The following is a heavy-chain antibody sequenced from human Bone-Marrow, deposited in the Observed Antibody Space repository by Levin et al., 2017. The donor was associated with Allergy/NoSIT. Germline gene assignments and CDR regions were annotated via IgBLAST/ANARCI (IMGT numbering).Heavy chain of an antibody. J-gene: IGHJ5*02. Sequence: GGSLRLSCAASGFTFSSYAMSWVRQAPGKGLEWVSAISGSGGSTYYADSVKGRFTISRDNSKNTLYLQMNSLRAEDTAVYYCATERIKTKYSSSGYNWFDPWGQGTLVTVSS. CDR2: ISGSGGST. CDR3: ATERIKTKYSSSGYNWFDP. CDR1: GFTFSSYA. D-gene: IGHD6-13*01. V-gene: IGHV3-23*01.